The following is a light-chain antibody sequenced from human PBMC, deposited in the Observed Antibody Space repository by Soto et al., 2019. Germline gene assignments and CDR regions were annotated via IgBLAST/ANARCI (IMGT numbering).Light chain of an antibody. CDR2: SAS. Sequence: EIVMTQSPATLSVSPGERATLSCRASQSVTIYLAWYQQKPGQAPRLLIYSASNRATGIQARFSGSGSGTEFTLTISSLQSEDFAVDYCQQYNNWPLTFGGGTKVEIK. V-gene: IGKV3-15*01. CDR1: QSVTIY. J-gene: IGKJ4*01. CDR3: QQYNNWPLT.